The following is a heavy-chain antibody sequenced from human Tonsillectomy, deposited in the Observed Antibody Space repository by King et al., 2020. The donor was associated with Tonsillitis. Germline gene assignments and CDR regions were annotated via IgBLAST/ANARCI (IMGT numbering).Heavy chain of an antibody. D-gene: IGHD3-22*01. Sequence: VQLVESGGGLIQPGGSLRLSCAASGFTVSSHYMSWVRQAPGKGLEWVSLMYNTGDTYYADSVKGRFTLSRDISKNTLYLQMHGLTAEDTAVYYCARDPYYYDINGEGGYWGQGTLVTVSS. CDR3: ARDPYYYDINGEGGY. V-gene: IGHV3-53*01. CDR1: GFTVSSHY. CDR2: MYNTGDT. J-gene: IGHJ4*02.